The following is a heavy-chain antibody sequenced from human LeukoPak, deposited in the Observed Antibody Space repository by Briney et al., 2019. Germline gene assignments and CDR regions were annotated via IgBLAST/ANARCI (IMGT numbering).Heavy chain of an antibody. J-gene: IGHJ4*02. D-gene: IGHD3-22*01. V-gene: IGHV3-23*01. Sequence: GGSLRLSCAASGFTFSSYAMSWVRQAPGKGLEWVSAISGSGGSTYYADSVKGRFTISRDNSKNTLYLQMNSLRAEDTAVYYCAKGPGNYYDSSGYLYYFDYWGQGTLVTDSS. CDR2: ISGSGGST. CDR1: GFTFSSYA. CDR3: AKGPGNYYDSSGYLYYFDY.